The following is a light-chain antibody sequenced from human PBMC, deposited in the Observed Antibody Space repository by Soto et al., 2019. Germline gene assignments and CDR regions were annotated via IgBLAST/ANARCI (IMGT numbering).Light chain of an antibody. CDR3: MQPLQSWT. Sequence: DIVMTQSPLSLPVTPGEPASISCRSSQSLLHSNGYNSLDWYLQKPGQSPQLLIYLGSNRASGGPDRFSGSGSGTDFTLKISRVEAEDVGVYYCMQPLQSWTFGQGTKVEIK. CDR2: LGS. V-gene: IGKV2-28*01. J-gene: IGKJ1*01. CDR1: QSLLHSNGYNS.